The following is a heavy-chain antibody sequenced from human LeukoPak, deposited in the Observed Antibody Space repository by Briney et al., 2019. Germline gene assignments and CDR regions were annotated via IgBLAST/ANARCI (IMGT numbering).Heavy chain of an antibody. V-gene: IGHV3-74*01. CDR2: INSDGSST. J-gene: IGHJ5*02. D-gene: IGHD3-10*01. CDR3: ARDKYYYGSGGSNWFDP. CDR1: GFTFSSYW. Sequence: GGSLRLSCAASGFTFSSYWMHWVRQAPGKGLVWVSRINSDGSSTSYADSVKGRFTISRDNAKNTLYLQMNSLRAEDTAVYYCARDKYYYGSGGSNWFDPWGQGTLVTVSS.